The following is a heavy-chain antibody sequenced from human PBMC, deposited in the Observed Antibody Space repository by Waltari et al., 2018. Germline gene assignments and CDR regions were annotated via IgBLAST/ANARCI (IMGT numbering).Heavy chain of an antibody. CDR1: GASISSGDYY. D-gene: IGHD1-26*01. CDR2: INYIGTT. Sequence: QVHLQESGPGLVKPSQTLSLTCTVSGASISSGDYYWSWIRQPPGKGLEWIGYINYIGTTYYNPSLESRLTISIDTSKNQFSLNLNSMTAADTAVYYCARDGREFGGTSTPYFDLWGRGTLVTVSS. J-gene: IGHJ2*01. CDR3: ARDGREFGGTSTPYFDL. V-gene: IGHV4-30-4*01.